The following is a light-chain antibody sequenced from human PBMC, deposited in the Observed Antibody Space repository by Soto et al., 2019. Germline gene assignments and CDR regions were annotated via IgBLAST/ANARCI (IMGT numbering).Light chain of an antibody. CDR1: QSVSSN. CDR2: DAS. J-gene: IGKJ5*01. V-gene: IGKV3-11*01. CDR3: QQRSNWPLT. Sequence: EIVMTQSPATLSVSPGERATLSCRASQSVSSNLAWYQQKPGQAPRLLIYDASNKATGIPARFSGSGSGTDFTLTINSLEPEDFAVYYCQQRSNWPLTFGQGTRLEIK.